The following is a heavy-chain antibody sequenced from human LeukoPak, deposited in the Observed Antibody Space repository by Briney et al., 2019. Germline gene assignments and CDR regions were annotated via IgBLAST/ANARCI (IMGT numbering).Heavy chain of an antibody. D-gene: IGHD5-12*01. CDR1: GFTFTTYQ. CDR2: ISTGGSTI. Sequence: GGSLRLSCAASGFTFTTYQMNWVRQAPGKGLEWVSYISTGGSTIYYADSVKGRFTISRDNAKNSLYLQRNSLRAEDTAVYYCARSPYGAYEVFDSWGQGTLVTVSS. V-gene: IGHV3-48*03. CDR3: ARSPYGAYEVFDS. J-gene: IGHJ4*02.